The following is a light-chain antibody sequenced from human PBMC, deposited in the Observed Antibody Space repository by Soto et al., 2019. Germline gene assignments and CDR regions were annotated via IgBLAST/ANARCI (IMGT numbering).Light chain of an antibody. CDR1: QSVSSW. Sequence: IQLTQSPSSLSASVGDRVTITCRASQSVSSWVAWYQQKPGLAPKLLIYKASTLQSGVSSRFSGSGYGTVFTLTISRLQPDDSATYYCQQYDVFSTFGQGTKVDIK. CDR2: KAS. J-gene: IGKJ1*01. CDR3: QQYDVFST. V-gene: IGKV1-5*03.